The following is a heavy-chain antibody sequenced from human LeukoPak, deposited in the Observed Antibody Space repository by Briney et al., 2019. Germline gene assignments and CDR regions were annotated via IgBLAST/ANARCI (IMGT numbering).Heavy chain of an antibody. D-gene: IGHD2-2*01. V-gene: IGHV3-11*04. J-gene: IGHJ3*02. Sequence: PGGSLRLSCAASGFTFSDYYMSWIRQAPGKGLEWVSYISSSGSTIYYADSVKGRFTISRDNAKNSLYLQMNSLRAEDTAVYYCARGQCSSTSCYGPDAFDIWGQGTMVTVSS. CDR1: GFTFSDYY. CDR3: ARGQCSSTSCYGPDAFDI. CDR2: ISSSGSTI.